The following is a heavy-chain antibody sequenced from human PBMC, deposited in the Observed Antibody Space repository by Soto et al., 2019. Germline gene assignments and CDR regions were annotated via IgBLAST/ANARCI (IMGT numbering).Heavy chain of an antibody. J-gene: IGHJ6*02. CDR2: INGDYGNT. CDR3: ARCIQGDYYYGMDV. V-gene: IGHV1-18*01. CDR1: GYTFYSHS. Sequence: QAQLVQSGAEVKKPGASVKVSCKASGYTFYSHSISWVRQAPGQGLEWMGRINGDYGNTQYAQKFRGRVTMTTDTSTTTADMALTKLRSDDTAVYYCARCIQGDYYYGMDVWGQGTTVTVSS. D-gene: IGHD5-18*01.